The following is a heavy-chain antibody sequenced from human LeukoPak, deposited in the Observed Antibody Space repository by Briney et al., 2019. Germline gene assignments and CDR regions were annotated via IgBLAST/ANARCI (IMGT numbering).Heavy chain of an antibody. J-gene: IGHJ4*02. Sequence: SETLSLTCAVYGGSFGGYNWSWIRQPPGKGLEWIGEINHSGSTNYNPSLKSRVTISVDTSKNQFSLKLSSVTAADTAVYYCVFGRGYSYGYGNYWGLGTLVTVSS. CDR3: VFGRGYSYGYGNY. D-gene: IGHD5-18*01. CDR1: GGSFGGYN. V-gene: IGHV4-34*01. CDR2: INHSGST.